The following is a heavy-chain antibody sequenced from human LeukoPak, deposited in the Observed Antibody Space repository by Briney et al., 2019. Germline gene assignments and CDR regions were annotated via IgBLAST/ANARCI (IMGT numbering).Heavy chain of an antibody. D-gene: IGHD4-23*01. CDR3: ARDPPFEYYGGNGYFDY. CDR1: GFTFSSYS. CDR2: ISRSSTTI. Sequence: GGSLRLSCAASGFTFSSYSMNWVRQAPGKGLEWVSYISRSSTTIYYADSVKGRFTISRDNAKNSLYLQMNSLRAEDTAVYYCARDPPFEYYGGNGYFDYWGQGTLVTVSS. V-gene: IGHV3-48*04. J-gene: IGHJ4*02.